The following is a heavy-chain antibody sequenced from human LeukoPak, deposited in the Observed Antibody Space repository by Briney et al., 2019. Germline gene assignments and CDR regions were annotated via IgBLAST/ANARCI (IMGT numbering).Heavy chain of an antibody. CDR3: ARTRRVAVTATHPYYFDY. CDR2: IIQDGSEK. Sequence: GTLSLTCAVSGGSISSSNWWSWVRQAPGKGLEWVANIIQDGSEKYYVDSVKGRFTISRDNAKNSLYLQMNSLRAEDTAVYYCARTRRVAVTATHPYYFDYWGQGTLVTVSS. V-gene: IGHV3-7*01. CDR1: GGSISSSNW. J-gene: IGHJ4*02. D-gene: IGHD2-21*02.